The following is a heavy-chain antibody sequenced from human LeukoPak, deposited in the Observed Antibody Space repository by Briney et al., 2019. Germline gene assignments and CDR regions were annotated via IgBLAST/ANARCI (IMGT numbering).Heavy chain of an antibody. CDR2: VYHSGST. J-gene: IGHJ5*01. CDR1: GGSMSLLY. V-gene: IGHV4-59*08. Sequence: SETLSLTCTVSGGSMSLLYWGWVRQPPGKALEWIGNVYHSGSTNYNPSLKTRLTLSVDKSNNQFSLSLRSVTAADTAMYYRVRWQQPRGFDSWGQGTLVSVSS. D-gene: IGHD6-13*01. CDR3: VRWQQPRGFDS.